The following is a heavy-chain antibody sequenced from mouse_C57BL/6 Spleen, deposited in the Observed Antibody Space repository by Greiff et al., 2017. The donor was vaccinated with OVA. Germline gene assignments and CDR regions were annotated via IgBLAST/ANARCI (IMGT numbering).Heavy chain of an antibody. CDR2: IRNKANGYTT. CDR3: ARSPYDGYPWFAY. D-gene: IGHD2-3*01. CDR1: GFTFTDYY. Sequence: EVQLMESGGGLVQPGGSLSLSCAASGFTFTDYYMSWVRQPPGKALEWLGFIRNKANGYTTEYSASVKGRFTISRDNSQSILYLQMNALRAEDSATYYCARSPYDGYPWFAYWGQGTLVTVSA. J-gene: IGHJ3*01. V-gene: IGHV7-3*01.